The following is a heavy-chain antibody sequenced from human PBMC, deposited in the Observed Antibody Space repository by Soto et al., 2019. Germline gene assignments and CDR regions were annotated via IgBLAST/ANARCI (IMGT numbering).Heavy chain of an antibody. Sequence: GGSLRLSCAASGFTFSNAWMNWVRQAPGKGLEWVGRIKSKTDGGTTDYAAPVKGRFTISRDDSKNTLYLQMNSLKTEDTAVYYCTTDPDWNFGAIIDYWGQGTLVTVSS. CDR2: IKSKTDGGTT. CDR1: GFTFSNAW. CDR3: TTDPDWNFGAIIDY. D-gene: IGHD1-7*01. J-gene: IGHJ4*02. V-gene: IGHV3-15*07.